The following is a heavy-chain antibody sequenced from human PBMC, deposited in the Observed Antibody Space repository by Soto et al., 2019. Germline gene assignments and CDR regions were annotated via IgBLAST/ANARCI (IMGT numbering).Heavy chain of an antibody. CDR2: ISWNSGSI. CDR1: GFTFDDYA. D-gene: IGHD2-15*01. CDR3: AKDNVGDCSGGSCYQNWFDP. J-gene: IGHJ5*02. Sequence: EVQLVESGGGLVQPGRSLRLSCAASGFTFDDYAMHWVRQAPGKGLEWVSGISWNSGSIGYADSVKGRFTISRDNAKNSLYLQMNSLRAEDTALYYCAKDNVGDCSGGSCYQNWFDPWGQGTLVTVSS. V-gene: IGHV3-9*01.